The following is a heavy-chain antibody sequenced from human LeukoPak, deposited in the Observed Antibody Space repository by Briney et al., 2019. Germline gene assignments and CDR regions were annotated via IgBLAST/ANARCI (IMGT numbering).Heavy chain of an antibody. J-gene: IGHJ4*02. Sequence: GGSLRLSCAASGFTVSSNYMSWVRQAPGKGLEWVSVIYSGGSTYYADSVKGRFTISRDNSKNTLYLQMNSLRAEDTAVYYCARGRTNYYDSSGYPPYYFDSWGQGTLVTVSS. D-gene: IGHD3-22*01. V-gene: IGHV3-53*01. CDR1: GFTVSSNY. CDR2: IYSGGST. CDR3: ARGRTNYYDSSGYPPYYFDS.